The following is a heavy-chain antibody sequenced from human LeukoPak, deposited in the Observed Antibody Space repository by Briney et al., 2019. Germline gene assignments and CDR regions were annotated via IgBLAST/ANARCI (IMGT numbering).Heavy chain of an antibody. D-gene: IGHD2-2*01. CDR2: ISSSGST. Sequence: PSETLFLTCTVSGGSISSYYWSWIRQPPGKGLEWIGYISSSGSTNYNPSLKSRVTMSVDTSKNQFSLKLSSVTAADTAVYYCASGGYCGTTTCYPNWFDPWGQGTLVTVSS. CDR3: ASGGYCGTTTCYPNWFDP. J-gene: IGHJ5*02. CDR1: GGSISSYY. V-gene: IGHV4-59*01.